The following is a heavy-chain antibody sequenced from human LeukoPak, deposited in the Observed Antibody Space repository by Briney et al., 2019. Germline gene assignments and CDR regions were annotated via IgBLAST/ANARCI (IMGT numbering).Heavy chain of an antibody. Sequence: KTSETLSPTCTVSGYSISSGYYWGWIRQPPGKGLEWIGSIYHSGSTYYNPSLKSRVTISVDTSKNQFSLKLSSVTAADTAVYYCASAVVARNPFDWYFDLWGRGTLVTVSS. D-gene: IGHD3-22*01. CDR1: GYSISSGYY. CDR3: ASAVVARNPFDWYFDL. CDR2: IYHSGST. V-gene: IGHV4-38-2*02. J-gene: IGHJ2*01.